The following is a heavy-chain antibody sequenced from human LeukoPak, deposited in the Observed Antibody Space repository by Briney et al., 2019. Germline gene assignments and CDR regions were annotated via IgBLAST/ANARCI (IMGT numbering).Heavy chain of an antibody. D-gene: IGHD1-1*01. CDR2: INHSGST. CDR1: GGSFSGYY. Sequence: PSETLSLTRAVYGGSFSGYYWSWIRQPPGKGLEWIGEINHSGSTNYNPSLKSRVTISVDTSKNQFSLKLSSVTAADTAVYYCARDGATGTTNYNWFDPWGQGTLVTVSS. CDR3: ARDGATGTTNYNWFDP. J-gene: IGHJ5*02. V-gene: IGHV4-34*01.